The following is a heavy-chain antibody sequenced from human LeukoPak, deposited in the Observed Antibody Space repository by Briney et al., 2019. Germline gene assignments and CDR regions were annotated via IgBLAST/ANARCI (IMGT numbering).Heavy chain of an antibody. J-gene: IGHJ4*02. V-gene: IGHV3-30*02. CDR3: ANPYYDSSGFPSNFDY. CDR2: IRYDGSNK. Sequence: PGGSLRLSCAASGFTFSSYGTHWVRQAPGKGLEWVAFIRYDGSNKYYADSVKGRFTISRDNSKNTLYLQMNSLRAEDTAVYYCANPYYDSSGFPSNFDYWGQGTLVTVSS. D-gene: IGHD3-22*01. CDR1: GFTFSSYG.